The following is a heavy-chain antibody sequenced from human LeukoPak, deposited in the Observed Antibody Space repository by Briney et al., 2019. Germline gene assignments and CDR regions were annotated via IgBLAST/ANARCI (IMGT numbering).Heavy chain of an antibody. D-gene: IGHD6-6*01. CDR2: ISGGGGNT. V-gene: IGHV3-23*01. Sequence: GGSLRLSCAASGFTFTSYALSWVRQAPGKGLEWVSTISGGGGNTYYADSVKGRFTISRDNSKNTLYLQMNSLRAEDTAVYYCAKGSAKQLAALDVWGKGTTVTVSS. CDR3: AKGSAKQLAALDV. CDR1: GFTFTSYA. J-gene: IGHJ6*04.